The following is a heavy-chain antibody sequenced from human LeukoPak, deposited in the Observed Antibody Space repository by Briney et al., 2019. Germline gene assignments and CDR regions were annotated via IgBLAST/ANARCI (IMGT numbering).Heavy chain of an antibody. V-gene: IGHV4-34*01. CDR2: INHSGST. CDR3: ANPTGDDGY. J-gene: IGHJ4*02. D-gene: IGHD7-27*01. Sequence: SETLSLTCAVYGGSFSGYYWSWIRQPPGKGLEWIGEINHSGSTNYNPSLKSRVTISVDTSKNQFSLRLSSVTAADTAVYYCANPTGDDGYWGQGTLVTVSS. CDR1: GGSFSGYY.